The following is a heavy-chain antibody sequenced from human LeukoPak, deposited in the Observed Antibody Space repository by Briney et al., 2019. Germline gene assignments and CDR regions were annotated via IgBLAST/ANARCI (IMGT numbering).Heavy chain of an antibody. CDR3: ARDLGDGYNRDWFDP. D-gene: IGHD5-24*01. J-gene: IGHJ5*02. CDR1: GGSISSYY. V-gene: IGHV4-4*07. CDR2: IYTSGST. Sequence: PSETLSLTCTVSGGSISSYYWNWIRQPAGKGLEWIGRIYTSGSTYYNPCLKSRAIISVDKSKNQFSLRLSSVTAADTAVYYCARDLGDGYNRDWFDPWGQGTLVTVSS.